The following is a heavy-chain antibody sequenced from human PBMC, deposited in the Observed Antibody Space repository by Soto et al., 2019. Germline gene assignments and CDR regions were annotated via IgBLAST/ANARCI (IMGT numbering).Heavy chain of an antibody. CDR1: GFTFSSYR. V-gene: IGHV3-21*01. J-gene: IGHJ4*02. CDR3: ARGKTYDILTAYYFDY. D-gene: IGHD3-9*01. Sequence: GGSLRLSCAASGFTFSSYRMNWVRQAPGQGLEWVSSISSSSSYIYYADSVKGRFTISRDNAKNSLYVQMNSLRAEDTAVYYCARGKTYDILTAYYFDYWGQGTLVTV. CDR2: ISSSSSYI.